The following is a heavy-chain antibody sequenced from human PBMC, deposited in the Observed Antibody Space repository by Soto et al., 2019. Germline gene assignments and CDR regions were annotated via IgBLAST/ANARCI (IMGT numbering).Heavy chain of an antibody. CDR1: GFTLSGSD. Sequence: ERQLVESGGGLVQSGGSLKLSCAASGFTLSGSDIHWVRQASGKGLEWVGRIRSKSNNFATSYAESVRGRFSISRDDSDNTASLQMSSLKTEDTAIYYCTRHQEGRSMVFYGMDVRGQGTTVTVSS. CDR3: TRHQEGRSMVFYGMDV. V-gene: IGHV3-73*02. CDR2: IRSKSNNFAT. D-gene: IGHD3-10*01. J-gene: IGHJ6*02.